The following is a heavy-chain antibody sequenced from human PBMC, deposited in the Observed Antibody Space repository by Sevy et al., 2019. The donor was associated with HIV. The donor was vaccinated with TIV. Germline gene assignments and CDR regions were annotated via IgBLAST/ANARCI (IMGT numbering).Heavy chain of an antibody. CDR1: DDSINSYY. J-gene: IGHJ4*02. CDR2: IYNNIGST. D-gene: IGHD2-2*01. Sequence: SETLSLTCSVSDDSINSYYWSWIRQPPGKGLEWIGYIYNNIGSTSYNPSLTSRLTISVDTSKNQFSLKLASVTAADTAVYYCARGAVVIGTAATPVLDFWGQGSLVTVSS. CDR3: ARGAVVIGTAATPVLDF. V-gene: IGHV4-59*08.